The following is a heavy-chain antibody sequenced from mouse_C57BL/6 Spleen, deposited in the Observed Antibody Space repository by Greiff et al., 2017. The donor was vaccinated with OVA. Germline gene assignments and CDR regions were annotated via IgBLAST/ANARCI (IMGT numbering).Heavy chain of an antibody. Sequence: EVKLVESGPGLVKPSQSLSLTCSVTGYSITSGYYWNWIRQFPGNKLEWMGYISYDGSNNYNPSLKNRISITRDTSKNQFFLKLNSVTTEDTATYYCARERLLDAMDYWGQGTSVTVSS. CDR1: GYSITSGYY. CDR3: ARERLLDAMDY. CDR2: ISYDGSN. J-gene: IGHJ4*01. D-gene: IGHD2-3*01. V-gene: IGHV3-6*01.